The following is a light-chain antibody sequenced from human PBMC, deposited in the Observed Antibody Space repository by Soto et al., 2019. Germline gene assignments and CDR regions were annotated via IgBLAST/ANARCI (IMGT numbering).Light chain of an antibody. Sequence: EIVLTQSPATLSLSPGERATLSCRASQSVSTYLAWYQQKPGLAPRLLIYDTSNRATGIPARFSGSGSGTDFTLTISSLEPEDFAVYYCQQRYNWPRTFGQGTKLEIK. CDR3: QQRYNWPRT. CDR2: DTS. CDR1: QSVSTY. V-gene: IGKV3-11*01. J-gene: IGKJ2*01.